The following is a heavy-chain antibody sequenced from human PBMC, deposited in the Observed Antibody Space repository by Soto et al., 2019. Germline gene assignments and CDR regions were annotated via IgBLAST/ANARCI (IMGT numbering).Heavy chain of an antibody. CDR2: ISSGSSPI. CDR3: ARGASYAMDV. CDR1: GFTFSTYS. J-gene: IGHJ6*02. Sequence: EVQLVESGGGLVQPGGSLRVSCAASGFTFSTYSMNWVRQAPGKGLEWVSYISSGSSPIYYADSVKGRFTISRDNPKNSLYLQMNSLRAEDTAVYYCARGASYAMDVWGQGTTVTVSS. V-gene: IGHV3-48*01.